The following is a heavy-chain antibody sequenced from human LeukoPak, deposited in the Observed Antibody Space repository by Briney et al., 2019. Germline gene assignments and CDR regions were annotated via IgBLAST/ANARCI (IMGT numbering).Heavy chain of an antibody. CDR2: ISSSSSYI. Sequence: GGSLRLSCAASGFTFSSYSMNWVRRAPGKGLEWVSSISSSSSYIYYADSVKGRFTISRDNAKDSLYLQMNSLRAEDTAVYYCARDPTEGPNWFDPWGQGTLVTVSS. CDR1: GFTFSSYS. V-gene: IGHV3-21*01. J-gene: IGHJ5*02. CDR3: ARDPTEGPNWFDP.